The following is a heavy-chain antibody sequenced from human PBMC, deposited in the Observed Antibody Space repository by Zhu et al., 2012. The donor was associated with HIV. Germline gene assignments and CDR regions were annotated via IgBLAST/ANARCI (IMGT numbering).Heavy chain of an antibody. D-gene: IGHD3-22*01. CDR3: ARGHYYDSSGYGI. Sequence: GEIYHSGSTNYNPSLKSRVTISVDKSKNQFSLKLSSVTAADTAVYYCARGHYYDSSGYGIWGQGTMVTVSS. V-gene: IGHV4-4*02. CDR2: IYHSGST. J-gene: IGHJ3*02.